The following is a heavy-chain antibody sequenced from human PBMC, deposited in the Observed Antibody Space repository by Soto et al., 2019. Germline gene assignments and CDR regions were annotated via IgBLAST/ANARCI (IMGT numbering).Heavy chain of an antibody. V-gene: IGHV1-69*01. J-gene: IGHJ4*02. CDR1: GGTFSSYS. CDR2: IIPIFGTA. D-gene: IGHD1-26*01. CDR3: ARDGGRHSGGIDY. Sequence: QVQLVQSGAEVKKPGSSVKVSCKASGGTFSSYSINWVRQAPGQGLEWMGEIIPIFGTANYAQKFQGRVTITADESTSPGHLELSSPKSEDTAVYYCARDGGRHSGGIDYWGQGTLVTVSS.